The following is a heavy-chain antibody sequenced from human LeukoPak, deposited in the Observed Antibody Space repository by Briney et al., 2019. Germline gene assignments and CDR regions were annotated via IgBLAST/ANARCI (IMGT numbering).Heavy chain of an antibody. D-gene: IGHD6-19*01. J-gene: IGHJ3*02. Sequence: PSETLSLTCSVSGGSISNYYWSWIRQPPGKGLEWFGYISYSGTTNYNPSLKSRVAMSMDTSKNQFSLELNSVTAADTAVYYCARIYSSGWYGVAFDIWGQGTMVTVSS. CDR3: ARIYSSGWYGVAFDI. V-gene: IGHV4-59*08. CDR2: ISYSGTT. CDR1: GGSISNYY.